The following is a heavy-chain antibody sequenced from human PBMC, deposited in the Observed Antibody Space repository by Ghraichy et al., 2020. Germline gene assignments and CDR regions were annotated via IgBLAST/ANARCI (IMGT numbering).Heavy chain of an antibody. Sequence: SETLSLTCTVSGGSISSSSYYWGWIRQPPGKGLEWIGSIYYSGSTYYNPSLKSRVTISVDTSKNQFYLKLSSVTAADTAVYYCALKGSSGWYYFDYWGQGTLVTVSS. CDR2: IYYSGST. J-gene: IGHJ4*02. V-gene: IGHV4-39*01. D-gene: IGHD6-19*01. CDR1: GGSISSSSYY. CDR3: ALKGSSGWYYFDY.